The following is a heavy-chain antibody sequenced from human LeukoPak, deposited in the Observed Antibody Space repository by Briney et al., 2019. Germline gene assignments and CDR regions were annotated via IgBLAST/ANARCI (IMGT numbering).Heavy chain of an antibody. J-gene: IGHJ4*02. Sequence: PGGSLRLSCAASGFTFSSYAMHWVRQAPGKGLEWVAVISYDGSNKYYADSVKGRFTISRDNSKSTLYLQMNSLRAEDTAVYYCARITHFDYWGQGTLVTVSS. D-gene: IGHD3-10*01. CDR1: GFTFSSYA. V-gene: IGHV3-30-3*01. CDR3: ARITHFDY. CDR2: ISYDGSNK.